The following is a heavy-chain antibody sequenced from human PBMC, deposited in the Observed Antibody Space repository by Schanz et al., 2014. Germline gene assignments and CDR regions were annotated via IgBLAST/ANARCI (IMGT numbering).Heavy chain of an antibody. CDR1: GITFSTYW. CDR2: INSDGTTT. Sequence: VQLVESGGGVVQPGRSLRLSCAASGITFSTYWMHWVRQAPGKGLVWVSHINSDGTTTTYADSVKGRFTISRDNAENTLYLQMNSLRVEDTAVYYCAMGGYQLHHWGQGTLVTVSS. CDR3: AMGGYQLHH. J-gene: IGHJ4*02. D-gene: IGHD1-7*01. V-gene: IGHV3-74*01.